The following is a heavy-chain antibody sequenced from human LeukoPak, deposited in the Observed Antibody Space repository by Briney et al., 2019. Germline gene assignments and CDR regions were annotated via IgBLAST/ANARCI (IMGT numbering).Heavy chain of an antibody. CDR3: ARGVGKVLRFLDNWFVP. CDR1: GYSISSGYY. D-gene: IGHD3-3*01. J-gene: IGHJ5*02. CDR2: IYLSGST. Sequence: PSETLSLTCTVSGYSISSGYYWGWIRQPPGRGLEWIGSIYLSGSTYSNPSLQSRVTISVDTSKTQFSLKLSSVTAADTAGYYCARGVGKVLRFLDNWFVPWGQGTLLTVSP. V-gene: IGHV4-38-2*02.